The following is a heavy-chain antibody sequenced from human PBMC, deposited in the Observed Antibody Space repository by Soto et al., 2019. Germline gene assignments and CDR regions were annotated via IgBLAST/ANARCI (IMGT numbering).Heavy chain of an antibody. V-gene: IGHV1-69*06. CDR1: GGTFSSYA. CDR2: IIPIFGTA. J-gene: IGHJ6*02. D-gene: IGHD3-10*01. CDR3: AREDRSYRSGSYTYSCVMDL. Sequence: QVQLVQSGAEVKKPGSSVKVSCKASGGTFSSYAISWVRQAPGQGLEWMGGIIPIFGTANYAQKLQGRVTITADKTTSTAYMELSSLRSEDTAVYYCAREDRSYRSGSYTYSCVMDLWGQGTTVTVSS.